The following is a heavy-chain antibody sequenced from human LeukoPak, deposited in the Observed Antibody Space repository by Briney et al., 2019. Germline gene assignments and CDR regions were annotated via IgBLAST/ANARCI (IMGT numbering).Heavy chain of an antibody. V-gene: IGHV3-23*01. D-gene: IGHD2-21*02. CDR1: GFTFSTHA. CDR2: ISGNGRTT. J-gene: IGHJ4*02. CDR3: ARAYCGGDCYDDY. Sequence: GGSLRLSCTASGFTFSTHALTWVRQAPGKGPEWVSSISGNGRTTYYADSVKGRFTISRDNSKNTLYLQMNSLRAEDTAVYYCARAYCGGDCYDDYWGQGTLVTVSS.